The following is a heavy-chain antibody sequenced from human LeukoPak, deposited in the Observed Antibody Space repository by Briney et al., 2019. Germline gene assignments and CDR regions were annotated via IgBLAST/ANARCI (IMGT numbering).Heavy chain of an antibody. Sequence: ASVKVSCKASGYTFTSYDINWVRQATGQGLEWMGWMNPNSGNTGYAQKFQGRVTMTRNTSISTAYMELSSLRSEDTAVYYCARGRPYYDFWSGYFNYYYYGMDVWGQGTTVTVSS. CDR1: GYTFTSYD. V-gene: IGHV1-8*01. D-gene: IGHD3-3*01. J-gene: IGHJ6*02. CDR3: ARGRPYYDFWSGYFNYYYYGMDV. CDR2: MNPNSGNT.